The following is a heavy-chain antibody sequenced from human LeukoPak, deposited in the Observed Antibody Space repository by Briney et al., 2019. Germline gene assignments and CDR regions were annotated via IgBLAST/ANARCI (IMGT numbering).Heavy chain of an antibody. D-gene: IGHD3-10*01. CDR2: IIPIFGTA. CDR3: ARVHGSGSYYPFDY. CDR1: GGTFGSYA. V-gene: IGHV1-69*13. J-gene: IGHJ4*02. Sequence: ASVKVSCKASGGTFGSYAISWVRQAPGQGLEWMGGIIPIFGTANYAQKFQGRVTITADESTSTAYMELSSLRSEDTAVYYCARVHGSGSYYPFDYWGQGTLVTVSS.